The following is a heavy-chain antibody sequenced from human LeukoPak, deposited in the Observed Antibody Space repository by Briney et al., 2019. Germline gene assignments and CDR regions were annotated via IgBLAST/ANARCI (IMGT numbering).Heavy chain of an antibody. V-gene: IGHV4-38-2*01. Sequence: SETLSLTCAVSGYSISSGYYWGWIRQPPGKGLEWIGSIYHSGSTYYNPSLKSRVTISVDTSKYQFSLKLSSVTAADTAVYYCARRAGRGYSYGPSYYMDVWGKGTTVTVSS. D-gene: IGHD5-18*01. J-gene: IGHJ6*03. CDR2: IYHSGST. CDR3: ARRAGRGYSYGPSYYMDV. CDR1: GYSISSGYY.